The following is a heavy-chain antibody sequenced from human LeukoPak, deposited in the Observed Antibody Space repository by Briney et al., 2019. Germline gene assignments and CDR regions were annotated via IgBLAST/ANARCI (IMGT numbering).Heavy chain of an antibody. D-gene: IGHD1-26*01. CDR2: ISWNSGSI. Sequence: GGSLRLSCAASGFTFDDYAIHWVRQAPGKGLEWDSGISWNSGSIGYADSVKGRFTISRDNAKNSLYLQMNSLRAEDTALYYCAKENLGEVGTYFDYWGQGTLVTVSS. CDR1: GFTFDDYA. V-gene: IGHV3-9*01. J-gene: IGHJ4*02. CDR3: AKENLGEVGTYFDY.